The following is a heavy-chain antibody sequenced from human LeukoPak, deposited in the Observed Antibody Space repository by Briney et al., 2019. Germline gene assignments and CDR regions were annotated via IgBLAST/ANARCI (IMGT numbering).Heavy chain of an antibody. V-gene: IGHV4-4*07. CDR2: IYTSGST. J-gene: IGHJ5*02. CDR1: CGSISSYY. D-gene: IGHD5-12*01. CDR3: ATVVALPIHNWFDP. Sequence: SETLSLTCTVSCGSISSYYWSWIRQPAGKGLEWIGRIYTSGSTNYNPSLKSRVTMSVDTSKNQFSLKLSSVTAADTAVYYCATVVALPIHNWFDPWGQGTLVTVSS.